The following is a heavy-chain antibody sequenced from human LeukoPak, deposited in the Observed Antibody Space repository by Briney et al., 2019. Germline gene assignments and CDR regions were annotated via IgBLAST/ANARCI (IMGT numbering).Heavy chain of an antibody. CDR2: IYSGGDT. CDR3: AKERNLEIAVAGTIFDY. Sequence: GGSLRLSCAASGFTVSSNYMSWVRQAPGKGLEWVSVIYSGGDTYYADSVKGRFTISRDNSKNIIYLEMSSLKAEDTAVYYCAKERNLEIAVAGTIFDYWGQGTLVTVSS. CDR1: GFTVSSNY. J-gene: IGHJ4*02. V-gene: IGHV3-66*01. D-gene: IGHD6-19*01.